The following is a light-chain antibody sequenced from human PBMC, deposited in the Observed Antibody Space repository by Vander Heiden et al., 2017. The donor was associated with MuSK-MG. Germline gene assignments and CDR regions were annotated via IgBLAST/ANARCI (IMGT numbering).Light chain of an antibody. CDR2: LGS. CDR3: MQALQTPRT. J-gene: IGKJ2*01. V-gene: IGKV2-28*01. CDR1: QSLLHSTGAKY. Sequence: IVMTQSPLSLPVTPAGPASIACRSSQSLLHSTGAKYVRWYLHRPGQSPPLPIYLGSNRVYGVPDRFSGSGSGTEFPLKISRVEAEDVGVYYCMQALQTPRTFGQGTKLEIK.